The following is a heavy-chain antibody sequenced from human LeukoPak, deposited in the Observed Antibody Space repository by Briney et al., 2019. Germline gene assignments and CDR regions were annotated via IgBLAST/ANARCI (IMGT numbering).Heavy chain of an antibody. Sequence: GGSLRLSCAASGFTFSSYWMHWVRQAPGKGLVWVSRINSDGSSTSYADSVKGRFTISRDNAKNTLYLQMNSLRAEDTAVYYCARGKMRYCSSTSCLKEPDYWGQGTLVTVSS. V-gene: IGHV3-74*01. D-gene: IGHD2-2*01. J-gene: IGHJ4*02. CDR3: ARGKMRYCSSTSCLKEPDY. CDR1: GFTFSSYW. CDR2: INSDGSST.